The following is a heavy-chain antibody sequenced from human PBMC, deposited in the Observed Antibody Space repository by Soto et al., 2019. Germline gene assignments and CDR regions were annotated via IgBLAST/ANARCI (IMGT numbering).Heavy chain of an antibody. CDR2: ISYDGSNK. V-gene: IGHV3-30*18. D-gene: IGHD3-10*02. CDR3: AKDSAATVRGYFQH. CDR1: GFTFSSYG. J-gene: IGHJ1*01. Sequence: GGSLRLSCAASGFTFSSYGMHWARQAPGKGLEWVAVISYDGSNKFYADSVKGRFTISSDKSKSTLYLQMNSLSAEDTAVYYCAKDSAATVRGYFQHWGQGTLVTVSS.